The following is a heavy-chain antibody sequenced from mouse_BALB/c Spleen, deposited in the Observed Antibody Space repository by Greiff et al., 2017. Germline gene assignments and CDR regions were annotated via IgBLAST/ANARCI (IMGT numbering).Heavy chain of an antibody. V-gene: IGHV5-6-2*01. CDR3: ARLYYDYDGFDY. Sequence: EVKLMESGGGLVKLGGSLKLSCAASGFTFSSYYMSWVRQTPEKRLELVAAINSNGGSTYYPDTVKGRFTISRDNAKNTLYLQMSSLKSEDTALYYCARLYYDYDGFDYWGQGTTLTGAS. J-gene: IGHJ2*01. CDR2: INSNGGST. D-gene: IGHD2-4*01. CDR1: GFTFSSYY.